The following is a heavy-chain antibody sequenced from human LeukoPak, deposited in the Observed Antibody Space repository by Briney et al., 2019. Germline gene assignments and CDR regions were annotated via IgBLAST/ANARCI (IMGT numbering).Heavy chain of an antibody. V-gene: IGHV3-23*01. CDR2: ISGSGGST. J-gene: IGHJ4*02. CDR3: AKWGYIVVVPAAIRDDY. Sequence: QPGGSLRHSCAASGFTFSSYAMSWVRQAPGKGLEWVSAISGSGGSTYYADSVKGRFTISRDNSKNTLYLQMNSLRAEDTAVYYCAKWGYIVVVPAAIRDDYWGQGTLVTVSS. CDR1: GFTFSSYA. D-gene: IGHD2-2*01.